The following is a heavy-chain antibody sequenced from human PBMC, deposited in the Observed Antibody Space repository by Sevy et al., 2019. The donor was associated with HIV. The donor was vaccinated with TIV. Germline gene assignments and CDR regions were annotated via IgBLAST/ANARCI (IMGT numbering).Heavy chain of an antibody. CDR2: IWYDGSNK. V-gene: IGHV3-33*01. Sequence: GGSLRLSCAASGFTFSSYGMHWVRQAPGKGLEWVAVIWYDGSNKYYADSVKGRFTISRDNSKNTLYLQMNSLRAEDTAVYYCAREGASMVRGENCPFCYGMDVWGQGTTVTVSS. D-gene: IGHD3-10*01. CDR1: GFTFSSYG. J-gene: IGHJ6*02. CDR3: AREGASMVRGENCPFCYGMDV.